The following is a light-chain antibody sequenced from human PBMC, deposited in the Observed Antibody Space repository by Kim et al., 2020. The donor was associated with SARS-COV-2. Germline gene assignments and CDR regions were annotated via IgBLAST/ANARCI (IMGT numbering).Light chain of an antibody. CDR1: GFNIGNNG. J-gene: IGLJ3*02. Sequence: ELTQPPSLSEVPRRRATITCSGGGFNIGNNGVSWYRQFPGKAPVLLMYNDDLLPSGVSDRFSGSRSGTSASLAISGIESEDEANYYCSTWDDSLNGWVFGGGTQLTVL. CDR3: STWDDSLNGWV. CDR2: NDD. V-gene: IGLV1-36*01.